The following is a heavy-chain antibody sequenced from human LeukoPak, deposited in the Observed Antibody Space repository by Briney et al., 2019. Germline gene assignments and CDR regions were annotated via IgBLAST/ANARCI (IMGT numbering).Heavy chain of an antibody. CDR2: IYYSGST. J-gene: IGHJ4*02. V-gene: IGHV4-31*03. Sequence: PSETLSLTCTVSGGSISSGGYYWSWIRQHPGKGLEWIGYIYYSGSTYYNPSLKSRVTISVDTSKNQFSLKLSSVTAADTAVYYCARSNDYGDYGEGYWGQGTLVTVSS. CDR3: ARSNDYGDYGEGY. CDR1: GGSISSGGYY. D-gene: IGHD4-17*01.